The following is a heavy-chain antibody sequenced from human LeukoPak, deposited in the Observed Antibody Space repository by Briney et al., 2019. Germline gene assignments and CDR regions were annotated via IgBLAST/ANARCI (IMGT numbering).Heavy chain of an antibody. Sequence: SGTLSLTCAVSGGSISSSNWWSWVRQPPGKGLEWIGGIYHRGSSNYNPSLKSRVTISMDKSKNHFSLNLTSMAAADTAVYYCARHGSSIAAAAGAFDIWGQGTMVTVSS. CDR3: ARHGSSIAAAAGAFDI. V-gene: IGHV4-4*02. J-gene: IGHJ3*02. CDR1: GGSISSSNW. D-gene: IGHD6-13*01. CDR2: IYHRGSS.